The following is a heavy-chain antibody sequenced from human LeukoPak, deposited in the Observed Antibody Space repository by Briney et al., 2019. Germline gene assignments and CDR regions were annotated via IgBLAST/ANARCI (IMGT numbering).Heavy chain of an antibody. CDR2: ISYDGSNK. CDR3: ARDRVGATDYFDY. V-gene: IGHV3-30*19. J-gene: IGHJ4*02. D-gene: IGHD1-26*01. CDR1: GFTFSSCG. Sequence: GGSLRLSCAAPGFTFSSCGMHWVRQAPGKGLEWVAVISYDGSNKYYADSVKGRFTISRDNSKNTLYLQMNSLRAEDTAVYYCARDRVGATDYFDYWGQGTLVTVSS.